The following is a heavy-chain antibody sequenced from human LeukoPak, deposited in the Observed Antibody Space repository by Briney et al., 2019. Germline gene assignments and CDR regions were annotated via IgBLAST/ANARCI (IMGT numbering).Heavy chain of an antibody. CDR3: ARVYYDFWSGYENYYYYYMDV. CDR2: ISAYNGNT. J-gene: IGHJ6*03. CDR1: GYTFTSYG. D-gene: IGHD3-3*01. V-gene: IGHV1-18*01. Sequence: ASVKVSCKSSGYTFTSYGISWVRQAPGQGLEWMGWISAYNGNTNYAQKLQGRVTMTTDTSTSTAYMALRSLRSDDTAVYYCARVYYDFWSGYENYYYYYMDVWGKGTTVTVSS.